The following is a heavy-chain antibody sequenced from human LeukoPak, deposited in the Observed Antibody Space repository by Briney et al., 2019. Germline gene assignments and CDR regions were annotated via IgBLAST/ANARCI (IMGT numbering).Heavy chain of an antibody. CDR1: GFTFSSCS. CDR3: AREGA. V-gene: IGHV3-48*04. CDR2: ISSSGSTI. Sequence: PGXXXRXSCAASGFTFSSCSMNWVRQAPGKGLEWVSYISSSGSTIYYSDSVKGRFTISRDNAKNSLYLQMNSLRAEDTAVYYCAREGAWGQGTLVTVSS. D-gene: IGHD1-26*01. J-gene: IGHJ5*02.